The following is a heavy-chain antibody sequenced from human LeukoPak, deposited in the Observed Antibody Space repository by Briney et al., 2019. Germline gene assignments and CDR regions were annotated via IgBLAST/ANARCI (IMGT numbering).Heavy chain of an antibody. J-gene: IGHJ3*02. CDR1: GGSISSGGYS. Sequence: PSQTLSLTCAVSGGSISSGGYSWSWIRQPPGKGLEWIGYIYHSGSTYYNPSLKSRVTISVDRSKNQFSLKLSSVTAADTAVYYCARSWGSGVTDIWGQGTMVTVSS. CDR3: ARSWGSGVTDI. CDR2: IYHSGST. D-gene: IGHD6-25*01. V-gene: IGHV4-30-2*01.